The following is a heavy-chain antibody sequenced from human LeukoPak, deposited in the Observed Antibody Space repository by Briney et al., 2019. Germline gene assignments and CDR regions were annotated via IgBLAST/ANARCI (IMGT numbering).Heavy chain of an antibody. D-gene: IGHD6-25*01. V-gene: IGHV4-34*01. CDR1: GGSFSGYY. CDR3: ARESGLGWFDP. CDR2: INHSGST. Sequence: NPSETLSLTCAVYGGSFSGYYWSWIRQPPGKGLEWIGEINHSGSTNYNPSLKSRVTISVDTSKNQFSLKLSSVTAADTAVYYCARESGLGWFDPWGQGTLVTVSS. J-gene: IGHJ5*02.